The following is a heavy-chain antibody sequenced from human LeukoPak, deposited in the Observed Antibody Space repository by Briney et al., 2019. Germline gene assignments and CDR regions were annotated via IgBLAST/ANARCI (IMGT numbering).Heavy chain of an antibody. CDR1: GFTFSSYW. J-gene: IGHJ4*02. CDR2: IKQDGGEK. V-gene: IGHV3-7*01. D-gene: IGHD3-10*01. CDR3: ARVEAGHYFGD. Sequence: GGSLRLSCEASGFTFSSYWMSWIRQAPGKGREWVAKIKQDGGEKYYVDSVKGRFTISRDNAKNSLYLQMNSLRAEDTAVYYCARVEAGHYFGDWGQGTLVTVSS.